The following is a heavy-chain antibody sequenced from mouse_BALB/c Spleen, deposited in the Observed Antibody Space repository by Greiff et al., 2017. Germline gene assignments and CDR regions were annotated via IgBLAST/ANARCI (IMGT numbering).Heavy chain of an antibody. J-gene: IGHJ4*01. CDR2: ISSGGGST. Sequence: EVQGVESGGGLVKPGGSLKLSCAASGFAFSSYDMSWVRQTPEKRLEWVAYISSGGGSTYYPDTVKGRFTISRDNAKNTLYLQMSSLKSEDTAMYYCARSYDGYLYAMDYWGQGTSVTVSS. D-gene: IGHD2-3*01. V-gene: IGHV5-12-1*01. CDR3: ARSYDGYLYAMDY. CDR1: GFAFSSYD.